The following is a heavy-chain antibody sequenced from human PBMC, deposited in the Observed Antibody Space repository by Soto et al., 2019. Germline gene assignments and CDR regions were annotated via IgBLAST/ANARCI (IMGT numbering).Heavy chain of an antibody. CDR1: GFTFSSYA. J-gene: IGHJ4*02. D-gene: IGHD6-6*01. CDR3: ARDGPGSSYATGRF. V-gene: IGHV3-30-3*01. CDR2: ISYDGSNK. Sequence: QVQLVESGGGVVQPGRSLRLSCAASGFTFSSYAMHWVRQAPGKGLEWVAVISYDGSNKYYADSVKGRFSISRDNSKNTLYLQMNSLRAEDTAVYYCARDGPGSSYATGRFGGQETLVTVSS.